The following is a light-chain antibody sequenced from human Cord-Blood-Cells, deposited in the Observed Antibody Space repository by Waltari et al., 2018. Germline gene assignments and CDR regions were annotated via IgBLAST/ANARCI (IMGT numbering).Light chain of an antibody. CDR2: AAS. CDR3: QQSYSTPPLT. Sequence: DIQMTQSTSSLSASVGDRVTITCLASQSISSYLNWYQQKPGKAHMHLIYAASSLQSVVPSRFIGSESGTDVTLTISRLQPEDVATYYSQQSYSTPPLTFCGGSTVEIK. J-gene: IGKJ4*01. V-gene: IGKV1-39*01. CDR1: QSISSY.